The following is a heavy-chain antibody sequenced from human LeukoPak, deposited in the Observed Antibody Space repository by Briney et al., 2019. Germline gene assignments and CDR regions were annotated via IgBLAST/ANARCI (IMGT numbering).Heavy chain of an antibody. CDR1: GGSISSGGYS. Sequence: SETLSLTCAVSGGSISSGGYSWSWIRQPPGKGLEWIGCIYHSGSTYYNPSLKSRVTISVDRSKNQFSLKLSSVTAADTAVYYCARAPYGDEYYFDYWGQGTLVTVSS. CDR2: IYHSGST. V-gene: IGHV4-30-2*01. J-gene: IGHJ4*02. CDR3: ARAPYGDEYYFDY. D-gene: IGHD4-17*01.